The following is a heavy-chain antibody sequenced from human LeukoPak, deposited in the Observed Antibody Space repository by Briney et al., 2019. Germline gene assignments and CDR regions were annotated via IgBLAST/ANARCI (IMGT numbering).Heavy chain of an antibody. J-gene: IGHJ6*04. CDR3: AELGITMIAGV. CDR1: GFTFSSYA. Sequence: GGSLRLSCAASGFTFSSYAMSRVRQAPGKGLEWVSAISGSGGSTYYADSVKGRFTIPRDNAKNSLYLQMNSLRAEDTAVYYCAELGITMIAGVWGKGTTVTISS. D-gene: IGHD3-22*01. V-gene: IGHV3-23*01. CDR2: ISGSGGST.